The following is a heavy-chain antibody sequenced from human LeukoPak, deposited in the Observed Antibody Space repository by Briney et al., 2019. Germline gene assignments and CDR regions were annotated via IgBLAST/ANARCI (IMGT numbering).Heavy chain of an antibody. CDR2: ISSNGGST. J-gene: IGHJ4*02. V-gene: IGHV3-64*01. CDR1: GFTFSSYA. D-gene: IGHD3-22*01. CDR3: ARGRYHDVSGLVY. Sequence: QTGGSLRLSCAASGFTFSSYAMHWVRQAPGKGLEYVSAISSNGGSTSYANSVKGRFTISRDNSKNTLYLQMNSLRAEDTAVYYCARGRYHDVSGLVYWGQGTLVTVSS.